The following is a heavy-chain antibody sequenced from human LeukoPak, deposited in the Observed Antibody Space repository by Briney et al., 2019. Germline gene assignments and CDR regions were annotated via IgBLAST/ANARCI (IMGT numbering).Heavy chain of an antibody. J-gene: IGHJ3*02. D-gene: IGHD4-17*01. Sequence: GGSLRLSCAASGFTFSDYYMSWIRQAPGKGLEWVSYISSSGSTIYYADSVKGRFTISRDNAKNSLYLQMNSLRAEDTAVYYCAATNYGDYEGVDAFDIWGQGTMVTVS. V-gene: IGHV3-11*01. CDR3: AATNYGDYEGVDAFDI. CDR1: GFTFSDYY. CDR2: ISSSGSTI.